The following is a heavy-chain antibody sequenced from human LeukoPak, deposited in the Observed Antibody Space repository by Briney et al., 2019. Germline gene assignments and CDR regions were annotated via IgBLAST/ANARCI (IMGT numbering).Heavy chain of an antibody. Sequence: TGGSLRLSCLTSGFTLSTNAMSWVRQAPGKGLEWISGISGSGASTYYADSVTGRFTISRDNSRNTLYLQMNTLRAEDTAIYYCAKDRTVGASYWYFDLWGRGTLVTVSS. D-gene: IGHD1-26*01. CDR2: ISGSGAST. CDR1: GFTLSTNA. CDR3: AKDRTVGASYWYFDL. J-gene: IGHJ2*01. V-gene: IGHV3-23*01.